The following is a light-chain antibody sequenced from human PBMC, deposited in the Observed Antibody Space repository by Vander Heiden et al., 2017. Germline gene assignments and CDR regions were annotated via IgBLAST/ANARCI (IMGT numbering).Light chain of an antibody. Sequence: IVLTQSPATLSLPPGERATLSCRASQSVSSYLAWYQQKPGQAPRLLIYDASNRATGIPARFSGSGSGTDFTLTISSLEPEDFAVYYCQQRSNWPPLTFGQGTKLEIK. CDR1: QSVSSY. CDR2: DAS. V-gene: IGKV3-11*01. CDR3: QQRSNWPPLT. J-gene: IGKJ2*01.